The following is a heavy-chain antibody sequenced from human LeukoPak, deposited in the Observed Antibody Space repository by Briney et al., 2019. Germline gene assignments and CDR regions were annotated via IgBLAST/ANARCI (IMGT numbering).Heavy chain of an antibody. CDR3: AREGAGYRSSWYILY. D-gene: IGHD6-13*01. CDR2: VYHTGST. CDR1: GASINDGDYY. Sequence: SETLSLTCTVSGASINDGDYYWSWIRQSPGEGLEWIGYVYHTGSTYYNPSLKSRLTISVDTSENQFSLTLTSVTAADTGVYYRAREGAGYRSSWYILYWGHGALVTVSS. V-gene: IGHV4-30-4*08. J-gene: IGHJ4*01.